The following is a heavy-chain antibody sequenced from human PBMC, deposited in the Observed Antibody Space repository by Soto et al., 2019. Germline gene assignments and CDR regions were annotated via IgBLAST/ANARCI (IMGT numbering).Heavy chain of an antibody. V-gene: IGHV4-59*01. CDR3: ARGSGGVVVPAAMVGFDY. D-gene: IGHD2-2*01. J-gene: IGHJ4*02. CDR1: GGSISSYY. Sequence: PWETLSLTCTVSGGSISSYYWSWIRQPPGKGLEWIGYIYYSGSTNYNPSLKSRVTISVDTSKNQFSLKLSSVTAADTAVYYCARGSGGVVVPAAMVGFDYWGQGTLVTVSS. CDR2: IYYSGST.